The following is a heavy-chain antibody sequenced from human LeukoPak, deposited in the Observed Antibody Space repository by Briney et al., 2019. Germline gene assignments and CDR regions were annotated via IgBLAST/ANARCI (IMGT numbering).Heavy chain of an antibody. CDR1: GGTFSSHA. CDR2: IIPIFGIA. D-gene: IGHD6-19*01. CDR3: AQAVAGPFDY. J-gene: IGHJ4*02. V-gene: IGHV1-69*04. Sequence: GASVKVSCKASGGTFSSHAISWVRQAPGQGLEWMGRIIPIFGIANYAQKFQGRVTITADKSTSTAYMELSSLRSEDTAVYYCAQAVAGPFDYWGQGTLVTVSS.